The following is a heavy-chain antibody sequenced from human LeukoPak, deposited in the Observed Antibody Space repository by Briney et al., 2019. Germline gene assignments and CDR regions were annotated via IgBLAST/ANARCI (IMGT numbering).Heavy chain of an antibody. D-gene: IGHD2-15*01. CDR2: ISGSGGST. J-gene: IGHJ4*02. Sequence: GGSLRLSCAASGFTFSSHAMSWVRQAPGKGLEWVSGISGSGGSTYYADSVKGRFTISRDNSKNTLYLQMSSLRAEDTAVYYCARAGGGWYIWDYWGQGTLVTVSS. V-gene: IGHV3-23*01. CDR3: ARAGGGWYIWDY. CDR1: GFTFSSHA.